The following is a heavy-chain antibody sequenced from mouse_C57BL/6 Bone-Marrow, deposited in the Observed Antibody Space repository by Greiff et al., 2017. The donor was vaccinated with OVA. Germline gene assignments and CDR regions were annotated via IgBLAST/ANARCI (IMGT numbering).Heavy chain of an antibody. CDR2: FDPNSGGT. CDR3: AREGVWVVQFAD. Sequence: VQLQQPGAELVKPGASVKLSCKASGYTFTSYWMHWVKQRPGRGLEWIGRFDPNSGGTKYNEKFKSKATLTVDKPSSTAYLQLSRLTSEDSAVYYCAREGVWVVQFADWGQGTLVTVSA. D-gene: IGHD1-1*01. J-gene: IGHJ3*01. V-gene: IGHV1-72*01. CDR1: GYTFTSYW.